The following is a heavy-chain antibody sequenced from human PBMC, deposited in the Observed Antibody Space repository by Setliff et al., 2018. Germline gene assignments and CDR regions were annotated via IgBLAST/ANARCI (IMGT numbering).Heavy chain of an antibody. Sequence: GGSLRLSCAASGFTFDDYAMHWVRQAPGKGLEWVSVISWTSGSIGYADSVKGRFTISRDNAKNSLYLLMNSLRAEDTALYYCAKDIGYGLSLLDYWGQGTLVTVSS. J-gene: IGHJ4*02. CDR3: AKDIGYGLSLLDY. D-gene: IGHD3-16*01. CDR1: GFTFDDYA. CDR2: ISWTSGSI. V-gene: IGHV3-9*01.